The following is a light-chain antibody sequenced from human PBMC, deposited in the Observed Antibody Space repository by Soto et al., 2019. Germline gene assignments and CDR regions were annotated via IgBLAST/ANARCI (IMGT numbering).Light chain of an antibody. J-gene: IGKJ1*01. CDR2: GAS. V-gene: IGKV3-20*01. Sequence: EIVLTQSPGTLSLSPGERATLSCRASQSVSSSYLAWYQQKPGQAPRLLIYGASSRATGIPDRFSGSGSGTDFTLTISRLEPEAFAVYYCQQYGSSPPGTFGQGTKVESK. CDR3: QQYGSSPPGT. CDR1: QSVSSSY.